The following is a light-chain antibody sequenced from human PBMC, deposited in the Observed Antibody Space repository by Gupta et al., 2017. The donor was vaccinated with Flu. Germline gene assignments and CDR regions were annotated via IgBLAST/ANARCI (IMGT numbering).Light chain of an antibody. CDR3: QQYGRSPYS. J-gene: IGKJ2*03. CDR2: DAS. CDR1: QSVSSNY. Sequence: IVLTQSPGTLSLSPGEGVTLSCRASQSVSSNYLAWFQQKPGQAPRLLIDDASSRATGIPDRFSGSGSGTDCSLTSSRLEPEDFAGYYCQQYGRSPYSVGQGTKLEIK. V-gene: IGKV3-20*01.